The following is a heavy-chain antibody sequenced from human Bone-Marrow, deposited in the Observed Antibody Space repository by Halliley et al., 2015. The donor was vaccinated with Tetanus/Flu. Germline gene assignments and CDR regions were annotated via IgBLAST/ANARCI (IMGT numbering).Heavy chain of an antibody. CDR2: NSGSYP. CDR3: ARRLRDRSGSGSYFAFDL. D-gene: IGHD3-10*01. J-gene: IGHJ3*01. V-gene: IGHV3-11*03. Sequence: NSGSYPKSANSVKGRFSIPRDIAKKSLYLQMDSLRAEDTAVYYCARRLRDRSGSGSYFAFDLWGQGTLVTVSS.